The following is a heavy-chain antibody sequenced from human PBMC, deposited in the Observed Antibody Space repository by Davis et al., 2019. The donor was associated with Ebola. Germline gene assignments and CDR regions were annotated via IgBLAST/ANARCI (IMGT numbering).Heavy chain of an antibody. V-gene: IGHV3-20*01. CDR3: ARGGYGSSVPDY. CDR2: IIWNGGSR. J-gene: IGHJ4*02. D-gene: IGHD3-10*01. Sequence: GGSLRLSCAASGFSLNNYWMQWVRQAPGKGLEWVSGIIWNGGSRGYADSVKGRFTISRDNAKNSLYLQMNSLRVEDTAFYHCARGGYGSSVPDYWGQGTLVTVSS. CDR1: GFSLNNYW.